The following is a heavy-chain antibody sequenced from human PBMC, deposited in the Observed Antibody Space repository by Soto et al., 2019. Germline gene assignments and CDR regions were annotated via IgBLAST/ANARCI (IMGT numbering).Heavy chain of an antibody. CDR3: ARQRRDFDY. CDR2: IFSSGST. Sequence: PSEMLSLTCTVSGGSISNYYWSWIRQPPGKGLQWIGYIFSSGSTNYNPSLKSRVTISVDTSKNQFSLNLSSVTAADTAVYYCARQRRDFDYWGQGSLVTVSS. J-gene: IGHJ4*02. V-gene: IGHV4-59*08. CDR1: GGSISNYY.